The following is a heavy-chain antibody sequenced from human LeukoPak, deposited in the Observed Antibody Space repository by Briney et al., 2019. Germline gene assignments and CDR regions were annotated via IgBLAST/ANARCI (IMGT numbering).Heavy chain of an antibody. Sequence: GSLRLSCAASGFTFSSYSMNWVRQAPGKGLEWIGEINHSGSTNYNPSLKSRVTISVDASKNQFSLKLSSVTAADTAVYYCARDRHYCSSTSCYLYFDHWGQGTLVTVSS. D-gene: IGHD2-2*01. CDR3: ARDRHYCSSTSCYLYFDH. V-gene: IGHV4-34*01. J-gene: IGHJ4*02. CDR1: GFTFSSYS. CDR2: INHSGST.